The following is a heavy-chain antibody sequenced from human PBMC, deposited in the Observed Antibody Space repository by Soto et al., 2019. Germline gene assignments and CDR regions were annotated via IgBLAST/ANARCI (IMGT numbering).Heavy chain of an antibody. V-gene: IGHV1-69*13. CDR3: ARQFDSDTSGYYYAY. D-gene: IGHD3-22*01. CDR2: IMPIFGSA. Sequence: VKVSCKASGGTFSTNTISWVRQAPGQGLEWMGGIMPIFGSANYAQKFQGRVTITADEYTRTVYMELSRLRSEDTAVYYCARQFDSDTSGYYYAYWGQGTLVTVSS. J-gene: IGHJ4*02. CDR1: GGTFSTNT.